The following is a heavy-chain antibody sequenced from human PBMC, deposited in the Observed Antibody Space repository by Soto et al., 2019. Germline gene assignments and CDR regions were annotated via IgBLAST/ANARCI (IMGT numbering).Heavy chain of an antibody. Sequence: QVQLQQWGAGLLKPSETLSLTCAVYGGSFSGYYWSWIRQPPGRGLEWIGEINNSGGTTYNPALRSRVPISVDTSMNQFSLKLSSCTAADTAVYYCASDQYCSSTSCSSLWGQGTLVTVSS. CDR3: ASDQYCSSTSCSSL. V-gene: IGHV4-34*01. D-gene: IGHD2-2*01. J-gene: IGHJ4*02. CDR2: INNSGGT. CDR1: GGSFSGYY.